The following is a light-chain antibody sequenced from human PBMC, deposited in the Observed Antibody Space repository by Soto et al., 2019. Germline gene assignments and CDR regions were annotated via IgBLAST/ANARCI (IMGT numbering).Light chain of an antibody. J-gene: IGKJ2*01. CDR3: QQSYSTPHT. CDR1: QSINIY. Sequence: DIQMTQSPSSLSASVGDRVTITCRASQSINIYLNWYQQKPGRAPKLVINAASRLQSGVPSRFSGRGSGTDFTLSISTLQPEDLATDCCQQSYSTPHTFGQGTNLEIK. V-gene: IGKV1-39*01. CDR2: AAS.